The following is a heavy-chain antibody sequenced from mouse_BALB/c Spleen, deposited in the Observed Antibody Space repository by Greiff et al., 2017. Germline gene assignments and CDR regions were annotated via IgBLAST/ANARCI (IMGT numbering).Heavy chain of an antibody. J-gene: IGHJ2*01. CDR2: IDPANGNT. D-gene: IGHD2-2*01. CDR1: GFNIKDTY. Sequence: VQLQQSGAELVKPGASVKLSCTASGFNIKDTYMHWVKQRPEQGLEWIGRIDPANGNTKYDPKFQGKATITADTTSHTAYLQLSSPTSEDTAVYYCARSGGLRRGDYWGQGTTLTVSS. CDR3: ARSGGLRRGDY. V-gene: IGHV14-3*02.